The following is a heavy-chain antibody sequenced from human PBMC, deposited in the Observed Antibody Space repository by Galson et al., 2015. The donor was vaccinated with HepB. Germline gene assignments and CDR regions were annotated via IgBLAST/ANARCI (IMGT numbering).Heavy chain of an antibody. D-gene: IGHD2-2*01. J-gene: IGHJ4*02. Sequence: SLRLSCAASGFTFSSYAMSWVRQAPGKGLEWVSAISGSGGSTYYADSVKGRFTISRDNSKNTLYLQMNSLRAEDTAVYYCAKFASACWSSTSCYLWEVEFDYWGQGTLVTVSS. CDR1: GFTFSSYA. CDR2: ISGSGGST. V-gene: IGHV3-23*01. CDR3: AKFASACWSSTSCYLWEVEFDY.